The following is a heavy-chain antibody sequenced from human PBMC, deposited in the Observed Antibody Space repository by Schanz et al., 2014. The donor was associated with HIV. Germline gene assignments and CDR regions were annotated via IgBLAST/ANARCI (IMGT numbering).Heavy chain of an antibody. V-gene: IGHV3-30*18. CDR3: AKRRDSGYAYFDY. D-gene: IGHD1-1*01. J-gene: IGHJ4*02. CDR2: ISYDGSNK. CDR1: GFTFSTYG. Sequence: VQLLESGGGLVLPGGSLRLSCAASGFTFSTYGMHWVRQGPGKGLEWVAFISYDGSNKYYADSVKGRFTISRDNSKNTLYLQMNSLRAEDTAVYYCAKRRDSGYAYFDYWGQGTLVTVSS.